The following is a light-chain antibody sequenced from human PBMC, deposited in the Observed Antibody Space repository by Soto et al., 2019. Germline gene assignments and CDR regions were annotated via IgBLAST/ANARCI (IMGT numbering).Light chain of an antibody. V-gene: IGLV2-14*01. CDR3: CSSAGGSYHVV. CDR1: SSDIGGYDY. Sequence: QSALTQPASASGSPGQSITLSCTGTSSDIGGYDYVSWYQRHPGKAPKLIIYDVNKRPSGVSNRCSGSKSGNTASLTISGLQDADEAAYYCCSSAGGSYHVVFGGGTKLTVL. CDR2: DVN. J-gene: IGLJ2*01.